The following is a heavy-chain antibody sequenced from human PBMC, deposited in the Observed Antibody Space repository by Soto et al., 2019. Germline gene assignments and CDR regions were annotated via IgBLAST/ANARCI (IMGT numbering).Heavy chain of an antibody. CDR2: IYYSGST. Sequence: SETLSLTCTVSGGSISSSSYYWGWIRQPPGKGLEWIGSIYYSGSTYYNPSLKSRVTISVDTSKNQFSLKLSSVTAADTAVYYCARRIWYYGMDVWGQGTTVTSP. V-gene: IGHV4-39*01. CDR3: ARRIWYYGMDV. J-gene: IGHJ6*02. CDR1: GGSISSSSYY.